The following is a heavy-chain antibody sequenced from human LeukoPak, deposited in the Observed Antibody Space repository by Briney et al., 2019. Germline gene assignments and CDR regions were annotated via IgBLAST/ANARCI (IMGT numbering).Heavy chain of an antibody. CDR2: TYYSGST. V-gene: IGHV4-59*08. Sequence: SETLSLTCTVSGGSISSYYWSWIRQPPGKGLEWIGYTYYSGSTNYNPSLKSRVTISVDTSKNQFSLKLSSVTAADTAVYYCARGKPQPPSTYYDFWSGYYNPLYYFDYWGQGTLVTVSS. D-gene: IGHD3-3*01. CDR3: ARGKPQPPSTYYDFWSGYYNPLYYFDY. J-gene: IGHJ4*02. CDR1: GGSISSYY.